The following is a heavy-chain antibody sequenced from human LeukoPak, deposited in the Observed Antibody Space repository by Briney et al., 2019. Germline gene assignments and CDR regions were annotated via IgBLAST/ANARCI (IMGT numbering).Heavy chain of an antibody. J-gene: IGHJ4*02. Sequence: GGSLRLSCAASGFTFDDYAMHWVRQAPGKGLEWASGISWNSGSIGYADSVKGRFTISRDNAKNSLYLQMNSLRAEDTALYYCAKAYSSSWYETIDYWGQGTLVTVSS. D-gene: IGHD6-13*01. CDR1: GFTFDDYA. V-gene: IGHV3-9*01. CDR2: ISWNSGSI. CDR3: AKAYSSSWYETIDY.